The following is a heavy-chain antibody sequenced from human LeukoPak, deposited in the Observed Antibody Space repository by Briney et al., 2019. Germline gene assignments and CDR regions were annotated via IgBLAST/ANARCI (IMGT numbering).Heavy chain of an antibody. CDR3: ARHLGGGVIVYIDY. Sequence: QPGGSLRLSCAASGFTFSSYWMSWVRQAPGKGLEWVANIKHDGSYKYYVDSVKGRFTISRDNAKNSLYLHMNSLRAEDTAVYYCARHLGGGVIVYIDYWGQGTLVTVSS. J-gene: IGHJ4*02. D-gene: IGHD3-16*02. V-gene: IGHV3-7*01. CDR1: GFTFSSYW. CDR2: IKHDGSYK.